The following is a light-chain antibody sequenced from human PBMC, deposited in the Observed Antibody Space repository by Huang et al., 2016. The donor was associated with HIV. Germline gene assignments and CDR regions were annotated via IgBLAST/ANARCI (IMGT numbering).Light chain of an antibody. V-gene: IGKV6D-21*02. CDR2: DAS. CDR3: HQSHDLPHT. Sequence: EIVLTQSPDFQSVTPKETVTITCRASQGIGTSLQWYQQKPGQSPKRLIKDASQSISGVPSRFRGSGAGTDFTLTINSLEVEDAAAYYCHQSHDLPHTFGQGTKLEIK. CDR1: QGIGTS. J-gene: IGKJ2*01.